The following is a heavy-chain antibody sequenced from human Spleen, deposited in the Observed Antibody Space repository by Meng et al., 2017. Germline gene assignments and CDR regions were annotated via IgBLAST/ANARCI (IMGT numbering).Heavy chain of an antibody. CDR3: ARGGLPKITFYDYVWGSYRSYFDY. Sequence: SETLSLTCAVYGGSFSDYSWSWIRQSPGKGLEWIGEINHSGRTNYNPSLRSRVTLSEDTSKNQFSLKLSSVTAADSAVYYCARGGLPKITFYDYVWGSYRSYFDYWGQGTLVTVSS. CDR2: INHSGRT. V-gene: IGHV4-34*01. J-gene: IGHJ4*02. D-gene: IGHD3-16*02. CDR1: GGSFSDYS.